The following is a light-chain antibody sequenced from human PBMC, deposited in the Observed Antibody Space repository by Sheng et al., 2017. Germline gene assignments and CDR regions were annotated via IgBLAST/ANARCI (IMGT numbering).Light chain of an antibody. V-gene: IGLV3-1*01. CDR3: QAWDSSTGV. Sequence: SYELTQPPSVSVSPGQTASITCSGDKLGDKYAYWYQQKPGQSPVLVIYQDIKRPSGIPERFSGSNSGNTATLTISGTQAMDEADYYCQAWDSSTGVFGGGTKLTVL. CDR2: QDI. J-gene: IGLJ3*02. CDR1: KLGDKY.